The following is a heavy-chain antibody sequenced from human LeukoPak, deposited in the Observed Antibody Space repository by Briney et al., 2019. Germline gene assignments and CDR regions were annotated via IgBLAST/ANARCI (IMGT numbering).Heavy chain of an antibody. V-gene: IGHV3-23*01. D-gene: IGHD2-15*01. CDR2: ISGSGGRT. Sequence: PGGSLRLSCAASGFTFSSYAMSWVRQAPGKGLEWVSAISGSGGRTYYADSVKGRFTISRDNSKNTLYLQMNSLRAEDTAVYYCARGSSRGPSNFPSYCSGGSCYEPTFDDWGQGTLVTVSS. CDR1: GFTFSSYA. CDR3: ARGSSRGPSNFPSYCSGGSCYEPTFDD. J-gene: IGHJ4*02.